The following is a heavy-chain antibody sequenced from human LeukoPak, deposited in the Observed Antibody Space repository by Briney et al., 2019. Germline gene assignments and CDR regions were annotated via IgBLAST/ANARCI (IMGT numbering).Heavy chain of an antibody. Sequence: PGGSLRLSCAASGFTVSSNYMTWIRQAPGKGLEWIGEINRGDYNPSLKSRVTISVDTSKNQFSLKLTSVTAADTGVYYCARGSSHFDKWGQGTLVTVSS. V-gene: IGHV4-34*01. CDR2: INRG. CDR3: ARGSSHFDK. J-gene: IGHJ4*02. CDR1: GFTVSSNY.